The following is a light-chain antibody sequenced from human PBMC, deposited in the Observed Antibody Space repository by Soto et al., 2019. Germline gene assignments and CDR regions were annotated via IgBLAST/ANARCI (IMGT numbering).Light chain of an antibody. Sequence: DIHMTQSPSTLPASVGDRVTITCRASQSISPWLAWYQQKPGKAPKLLIFDASNLESGVPSRFSGSGSGTEFTLTISSLQPDDFATYYCLQYHTYRTFGQGTKVAIK. V-gene: IGKV1-5*01. J-gene: IGKJ1*01. CDR1: QSISPW. CDR3: LQYHTYRT. CDR2: DAS.